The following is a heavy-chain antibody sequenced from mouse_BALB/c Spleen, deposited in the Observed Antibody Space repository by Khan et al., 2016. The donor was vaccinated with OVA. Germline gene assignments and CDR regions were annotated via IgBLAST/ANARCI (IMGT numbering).Heavy chain of an antibody. CDR3: ARRPRGVYSDYLFAY. J-gene: IGHJ3*01. Sequence: QVTLKESGPGILQPSQTLSLTCSFSEFSLSASGVSVSWIRQPPGKGLEWLAHIYWDDDKRYNPSLKSRLTISKDTSRNQVFLKIASVDTADTATYYCARRPRGVYSDYLFAYWGQGTLVTVSA. CDR1: EFSLSASGVS. V-gene: IGHV8-12*01. CDR2: IYWDDDK. D-gene: IGHD2-4*01.